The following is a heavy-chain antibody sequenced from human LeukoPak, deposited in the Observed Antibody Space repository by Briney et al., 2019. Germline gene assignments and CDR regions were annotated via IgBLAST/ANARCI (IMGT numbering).Heavy chain of an antibody. Sequence: SETLSLTCTVSGGSISSSSYYWGWIRQPPGKGLEWIGSIYYSGSTYYNPSLKSRVTISVDTSKNQFSLKLSSVTAADTAVYYCARGCSVVVPAAPNYFDYWGQGTLVTVSS. CDR1: GGSISSSSYY. J-gene: IGHJ4*02. CDR2: IYYSGST. CDR3: ARGCSVVVPAAPNYFDY. V-gene: IGHV4-39*01. D-gene: IGHD2-2*01.